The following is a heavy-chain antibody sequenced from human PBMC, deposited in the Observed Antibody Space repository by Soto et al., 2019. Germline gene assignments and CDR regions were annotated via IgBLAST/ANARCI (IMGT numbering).Heavy chain of an antibody. D-gene: IGHD2-2*01. Sequence: PSETLSLTCAVSGGSISSGGYSWSWIRQPPGKGLEWIGYMYHSGSTYYNPSPKSRVTISVDRSKNQFSLKLSSVTAADTAVYYCARVPDRWGQGTLVTVSS. CDR2: MYHSGST. CDR1: GGSISSGGYS. CDR3: ARVPDR. J-gene: IGHJ5*02. V-gene: IGHV4-30-2*01.